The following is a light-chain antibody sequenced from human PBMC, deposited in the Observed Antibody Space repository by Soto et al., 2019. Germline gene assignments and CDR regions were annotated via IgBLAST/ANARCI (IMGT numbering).Light chain of an antibody. CDR1: QNIKTY. CDR3: QQSYSTPLT. CDR2: AAS. J-gene: IGKJ4*01. V-gene: IGKV1-39*01. Sequence: IQMTQSPSTLSASVGDSFTITCLASQNIKTYLNWYQQKPGKAPKLLIYAASSLQSGVPSRFSGSGSGTDFTLTISSLQPEDFATYYCQQSYSTPLTFGGGTKVDI.